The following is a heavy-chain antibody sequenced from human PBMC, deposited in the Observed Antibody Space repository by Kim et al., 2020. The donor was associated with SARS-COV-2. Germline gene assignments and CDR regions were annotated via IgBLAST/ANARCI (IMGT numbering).Heavy chain of an antibody. D-gene: IGHD3-9*01. J-gene: IGHJ6*02. CDR3: AKDFRSTMTGRTYYYGMDV. Sequence: GRFTISRDNSKNTLYLQMNSLRAEDTAVYYCAKDFRSTMTGRTYYYGMDVWGQGTTVTVSS. V-gene: IGHV3-23*01.